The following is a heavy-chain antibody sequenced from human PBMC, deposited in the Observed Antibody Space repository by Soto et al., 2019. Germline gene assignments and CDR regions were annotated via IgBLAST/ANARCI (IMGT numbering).Heavy chain of an antibody. J-gene: IGHJ2*01. CDR3: ARGGSLNWYFDL. V-gene: IGHV3-74*01. CDR1: GFTFSSYW. CDR2: INSDGSST. Sequence: EVQLVESGGGLVQPGGSLRLSCAASGFTFSSYWMHWVRQAPGKGLVWVSRINSDGSSTSYADSVKGRFTSSRDNAKNTLYLQMTSLRAEDTAVYYCARGGSLNWYFDLWGRGTLVTVSS. D-gene: IGHD1-26*01.